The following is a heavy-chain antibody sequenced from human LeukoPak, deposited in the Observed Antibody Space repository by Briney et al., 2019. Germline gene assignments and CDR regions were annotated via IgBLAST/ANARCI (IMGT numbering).Heavy chain of an antibody. J-gene: IGHJ3*02. CDR3: AKHLLVGGTRGAYAFDI. V-gene: IGHV3-23*01. Sequence: GGSLRLSCAASGFTFSSYWMHWVRQAPGKGLEWVSLISGITTNTYYADSVKGRFTISRDNSKNTLDLQMNSLRAEDTAGYYCAKHLLVGGTRGAYAFDIWGRGTMVTVSS. CDR2: ISGITTNT. D-gene: IGHD1-26*01. CDR1: GFTFSSYW.